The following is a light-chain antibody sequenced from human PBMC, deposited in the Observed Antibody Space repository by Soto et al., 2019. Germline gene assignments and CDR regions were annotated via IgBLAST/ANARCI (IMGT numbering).Light chain of an antibody. CDR3: QQSYRSPYT. V-gene: IGKV1-39*01. J-gene: IGKJ2*01. CDR1: QSINIY. CDR2: GAS. Sequence: IPLTQSPSSLSASVGDRVTVTCRASQSINIYLNWYQQKPGKAPTLLIYGASTLQSGVPSRFSGGGSRTDFTLTISSLQTEDFATYYWQQSYRSPYTFGQGTKLEI.